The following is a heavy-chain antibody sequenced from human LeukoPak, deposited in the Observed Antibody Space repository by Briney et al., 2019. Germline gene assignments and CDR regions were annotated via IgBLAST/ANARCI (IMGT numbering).Heavy chain of an antibody. V-gene: IGHV4-59*01. J-gene: IGHJ4*01. CDR1: GVPISTYY. D-gene: IGHD3-22*01. CDR2: VYYNGDI. Sequence: SETLSLTCSVSGVPISTYYWSWIRQSPGKRLEWIAYVYYNGDIMYNPSLKSRVTISLDTSKNQSSLNMASVTAADTAVYFCATTWYYDTRGYLFDDWGHGTLVTVSS. CDR3: ATTWYYDTRGYLFDD.